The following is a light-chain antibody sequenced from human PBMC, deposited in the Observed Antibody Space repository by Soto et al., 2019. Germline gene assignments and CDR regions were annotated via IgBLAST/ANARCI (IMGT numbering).Light chain of an antibody. CDR3: CLYAVTFYV. CDR1: SSDVGGYNY. CDR2: EVS. Sequence: QSVLTQPASVSGSPGQSITISCTGTSSDVGGYNYVSWYQQHPGKGPKLMIYEVSNRPSGVSNRFSGSKSGNTATLTISGLQAEDEADYYCCLYAVTFYVFGTGTKVTVL. J-gene: IGLJ1*01. V-gene: IGLV2-14*03.